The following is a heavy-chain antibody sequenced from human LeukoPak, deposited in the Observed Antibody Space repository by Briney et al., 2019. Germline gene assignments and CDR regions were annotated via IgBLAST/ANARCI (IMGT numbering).Heavy chain of an antibody. J-gene: IGHJ3*01. V-gene: IGHV3-13*01. CDR1: GFTFSSYE. CDR2: VGIVGDT. Sequence: PGGSLRLSCVASGFTFSSYEMHWVRQVTGKGLEWVSAVGIVGDTFYAGSVKGRFTISRENAENSFFLQMNSLRAGDTAVYYCAREGRESSADAFDVWGHGTVVTVSS. D-gene: IGHD1-26*01. CDR3: AREGRESSADAFDV.